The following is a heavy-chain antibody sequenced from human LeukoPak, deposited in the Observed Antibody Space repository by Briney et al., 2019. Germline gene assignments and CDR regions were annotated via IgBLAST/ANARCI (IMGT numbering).Heavy chain of an antibody. CDR3: ARGGRFLGYPNWFDP. Sequence: ASVTVSCKASGYTFTSYGISWVRQAPGQGLEWMGWISAYNGNTNYAQKLQGRVTMTTDTSTSTAYMELRSLRSDDTAVCYCARGGRFLGYPNWFDPWGQGTLVTVSS. CDR2: ISAYNGNT. D-gene: IGHD3-3*01. J-gene: IGHJ5*02. CDR1: GYTFTSYG. V-gene: IGHV1-18*01.